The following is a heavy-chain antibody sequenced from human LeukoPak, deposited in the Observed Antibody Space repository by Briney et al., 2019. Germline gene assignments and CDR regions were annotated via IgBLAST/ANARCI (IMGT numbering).Heavy chain of an antibody. D-gene: IGHD1-7*01. CDR2: ISWNSGSI. Sequence: GSSLRLSCAASGFTFDDYAMHWVRQAPGKGLEWVSGISWNSGSIGYADSVKGRFTISRDNAKNSLYLQMNSLRAEDTALYYCAKDMRYNWNYLDYWGQGTLVTVSS. CDR3: AKDMRYNWNYLDY. V-gene: IGHV3-9*01. J-gene: IGHJ4*02. CDR1: GFTFDDYA.